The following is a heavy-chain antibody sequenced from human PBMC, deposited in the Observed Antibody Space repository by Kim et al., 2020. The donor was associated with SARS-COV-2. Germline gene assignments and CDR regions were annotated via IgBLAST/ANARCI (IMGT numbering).Heavy chain of an antibody. CDR1: GGSISSNIQY. Sequence: SETLSLTCTVSGGSISSNIQYWGWIRQPPGKGLEWIGSVSYSGSTYSNPSLKSRVTISVDTSKNQFSLKLSSVTTADTAVYYCASPPGTHYYETSENRNTFDMWGPGTMVTVSS. J-gene: IGHJ3*02. D-gene: IGHD3-22*01. CDR3: ASPPGTHYYETSENRNTFDM. CDR2: VSYSGST. V-gene: IGHV4-39*01.